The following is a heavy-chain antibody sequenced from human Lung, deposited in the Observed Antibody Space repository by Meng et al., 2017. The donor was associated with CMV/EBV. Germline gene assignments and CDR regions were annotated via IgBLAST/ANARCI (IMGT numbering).Heavy chain of an antibody. CDR3: ASKMYYDFWSAYRGTEGVDPFNI. D-gene: IGHD3-3*01. CDR2: ISPNNGAT. V-gene: IGHV1-2*02. Sequence: SXXVSXMASGYTFTDYRMHWVRQAPGQGLEWMGWISPNNGATNYAQKLQGRVTMTRDTSINTAYMELNRLTYDDTAVYYCASKMYYDFWSAYRGTEGVDPFNIWGQGXLVTVSS. J-gene: IGHJ3*02. CDR1: GYTFTDYR.